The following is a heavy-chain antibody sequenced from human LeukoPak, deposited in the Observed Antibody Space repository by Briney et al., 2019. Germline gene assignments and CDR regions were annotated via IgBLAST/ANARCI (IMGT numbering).Heavy chain of an antibody. CDR1: GFTFSSYS. J-gene: IGHJ3*02. Sequence: GGSLRLSCAASGFTFSSYSMNWVRQAPGKGLEWVSTISTNGDSTYYADSVKGRFTISRDNSRNTLSLQMNSMRVEDTAVYYCAVAGSGTFDIWGQGTVVIVSS. CDR2: ISTNGDST. D-gene: IGHD3-10*01. CDR3: AVAGSGTFDI. V-gene: IGHV3-23*01.